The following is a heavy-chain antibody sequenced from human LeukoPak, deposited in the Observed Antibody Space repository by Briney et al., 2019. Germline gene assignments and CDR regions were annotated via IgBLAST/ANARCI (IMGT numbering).Heavy chain of an antibody. CDR2: ISSSSSTI. CDR1: GFTFSSYS. J-gene: IGHJ3*02. Sequence: GGSLRLSCAASGFTFSSYSMNWVRQAPGKGLEWVSYISSSSSTIYYADSVKGRFTISRDNAKNSLYLQMNSLRAEDTAVYYCASPLSNYYGSERGPYDLAFDIWGQGTMVTVSS. CDR3: ASPLSNYYGSERGPYDLAFDI. D-gene: IGHD3-10*01. V-gene: IGHV3-48*01.